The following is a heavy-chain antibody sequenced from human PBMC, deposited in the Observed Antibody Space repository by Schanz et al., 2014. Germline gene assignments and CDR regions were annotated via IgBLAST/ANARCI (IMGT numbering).Heavy chain of an antibody. J-gene: IGHJ6*02. Sequence: QVQLVESGGGVVQPGRSLRLSCAASGFTFGSYPIHWVRQAPGKGLEWVAVISHDGNNKYYGDSVKGRFTISRDNSKNTVYLLMNSLRAEDTAVYYCARPLGPNYYYYGLDVWGQGTTVTVSS. CDR1: GFTFGSYP. CDR3: ARPLGPNYYYYGLDV. CDR2: ISHDGNNK. V-gene: IGHV3-30*04.